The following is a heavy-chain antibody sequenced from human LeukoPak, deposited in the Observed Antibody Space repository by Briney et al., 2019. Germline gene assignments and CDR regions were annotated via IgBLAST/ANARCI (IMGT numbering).Heavy chain of an antibody. Sequence: SVKVSCKASGGTFSSYAISWVRQAPGQGLEWMGRIIPIFGTANYAQKFQGRVTITTDESTSTAYMELSGLRSEDTAVYYCARDRGERGSSWSLPAHGFDIWGQGTMVTVSS. J-gene: IGHJ3*02. CDR3: ARDRGERGSSWSLPAHGFDI. V-gene: IGHV1-69*05. D-gene: IGHD6-13*01. CDR2: IIPIFGTA. CDR1: GGTFSSYA.